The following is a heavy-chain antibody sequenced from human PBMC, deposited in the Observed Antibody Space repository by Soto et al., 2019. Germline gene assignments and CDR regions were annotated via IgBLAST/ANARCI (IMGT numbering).Heavy chain of an antibody. J-gene: IGHJ6*02. CDR1: GFTFSSYA. D-gene: IGHD3-3*01. CDR2: ISYDGSNK. V-gene: IGHV3-30-3*01. CDR3: AREQLPFGVVIYYYYYGMDV. Sequence: PGGSLRLSCAASGFTFSSYAMHWVRQAPGKGLEWVAVISYDGSNKYYADSVKGRFTISRDNSKNTLYLQMNGLRAEDTAVYYCAREQLPFGVVIYYYYYGMDVWGQGTTVTVSS.